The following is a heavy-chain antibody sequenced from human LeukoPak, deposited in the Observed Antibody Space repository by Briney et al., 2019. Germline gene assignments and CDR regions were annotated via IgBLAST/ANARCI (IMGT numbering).Heavy chain of an antibody. CDR3: ARRLGRYSSSWPRSWFDP. D-gene: IGHD6-13*01. CDR2: IYYSGST. CDR1: GGSTSSYY. Sequence: SETLSLTCTVSGGSTSSYYWNWIRQPPGKGLEWIGYIYYSGSTNYNPSLKSRVTISVDTSKNQFSLKLSSVTAADTAVYYCARRLGRYSSSWPRSWFDPWGQGTLVTVSS. V-gene: IGHV4-59*12. J-gene: IGHJ5*02.